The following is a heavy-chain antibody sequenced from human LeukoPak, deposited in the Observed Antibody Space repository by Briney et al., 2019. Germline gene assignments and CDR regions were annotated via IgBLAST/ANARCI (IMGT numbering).Heavy chain of an antibody. J-gene: IGHJ5*02. V-gene: IGHV4-30-2*01. CDR1: GGSISSGGYT. CDR3: ARTYYYDSSGWNWFDP. Sequence: PSESLTLTCAVSGGSISSGGYTWIWIRQPPGMGLKWIVYIYHSGSTYYNPSLKSRVTISVDRSKNKFSLKLSSVTAADTAVYYCARTYYYDSSGWNWFDPWGQGTLVTVSS. D-gene: IGHD3-22*01. CDR2: IYHSGST.